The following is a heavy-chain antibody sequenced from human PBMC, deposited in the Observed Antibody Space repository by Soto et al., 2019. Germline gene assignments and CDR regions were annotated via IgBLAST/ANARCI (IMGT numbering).Heavy chain of an antibody. D-gene: IGHD5-18*01. V-gene: IGHV1-46*01. CDR1: GYTLTSYY. J-gene: IGHJ6*02. CDR2: INPSGGST. Sequence: ASVKVSCKASGYTLTSYYMHWVRQAPGQGLEWMGIINPSGGSTSYAQKFQGRVTMTRDTSTSTVYMELSSLRSEDTAVYYCARGLARRYRYGYSYYYGIHVWGQGTPVTVSS. CDR3: ARGLARRYRYGYSYYYGIHV.